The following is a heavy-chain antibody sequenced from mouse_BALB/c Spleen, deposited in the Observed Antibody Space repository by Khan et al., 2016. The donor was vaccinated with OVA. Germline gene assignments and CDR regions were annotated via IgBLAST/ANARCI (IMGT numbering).Heavy chain of an antibody. V-gene: IGHV3-2*02. CDR3: ARVYGGDFDY. Sequence: QLEESGPGLVKPSQSLSLTCTVTGYSITSDYAWNWIRQFPGNKLGWMGFISYSGNTNYNPSLKSRISITRDTSKNQFFLQLNSVTTEDTATYYCARVYGGDFDYWGQGTTLTVSS. CDR1: GYSITSDYA. CDR2: ISYSGNT. J-gene: IGHJ2*01. D-gene: IGHD1-1*01.